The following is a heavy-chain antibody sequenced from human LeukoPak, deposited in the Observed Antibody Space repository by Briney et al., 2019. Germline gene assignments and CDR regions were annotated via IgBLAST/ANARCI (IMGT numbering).Heavy chain of an antibody. CDR2: ITNSGGST. V-gene: IGHV3-23*01. CDR3: AKEGRSTTPGY. CDR1: GFTFSSYA. J-gene: IGHJ4*02. Sequence: GGSLRLSCAASGFTFSSYAMSWVRQAPGKGLEWVSVITNSGGSTDYADSVRGRFTISRDNTKNSLYLQMNSLRAEDTAVYFCAKEGRSTTPGYWGQGTMVTVSS. D-gene: IGHD6-13*01.